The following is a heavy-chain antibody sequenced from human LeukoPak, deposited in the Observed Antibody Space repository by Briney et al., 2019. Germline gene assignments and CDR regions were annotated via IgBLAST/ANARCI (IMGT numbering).Heavy chain of an antibody. CDR1: GFTFSSYT. V-gene: IGHV3-21*01. CDR3: AREMLAAVASQS. Sequence: GGSLRLSCAASGFTFSSYTMNWVRQAPGKGLEWVSSITSSSSYIYYADSVKGRFTISRDNAKNSLYLQMNSLRAEDTAVYYCAREMLAAVASQSWGQGTLVTVSS. J-gene: IGHJ5*02. D-gene: IGHD6-19*01. CDR2: ITSSSSYI.